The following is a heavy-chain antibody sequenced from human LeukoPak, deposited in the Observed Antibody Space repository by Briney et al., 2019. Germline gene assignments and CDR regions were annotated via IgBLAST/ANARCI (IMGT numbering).Heavy chain of an antibody. V-gene: IGHV4-59*01. J-gene: IGHJ4*02. CDR2: IYYSGST. CDR3: ARCLAAQKLDY. CDR1: GASISDYY. Sequence: NPSETLSLTCTVSGASISDYYYSWIRQPPGKGLEWIGYIYYSGSTNYNPSLQSRVTISVDTSKNQFSLRLSSVTAADTAVYYCARCLAAQKLDYWGQGTLVTVSS. D-gene: IGHD6-6*01.